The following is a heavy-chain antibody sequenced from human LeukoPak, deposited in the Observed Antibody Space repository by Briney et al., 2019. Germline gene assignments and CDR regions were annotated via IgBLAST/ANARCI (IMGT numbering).Heavy chain of an antibody. CDR1: GGSISSSTYY. CDR3: ARPYGYYGSGSYYSAWWFDP. CDR2: IYYSGST. V-gene: IGHV4-39*01. J-gene: IGHJ5*02. D-gene: IGHD3-10*01. Sequence: ASETLSLTCTVSGGSISSSTYYWGWIRQPPGKGLEWIGSIYYSGSTYYNPSLKSRVTISVDTSKNQFSLKLSSVTAADTAVYYCARPYGYYGSGSYYSAWWFDPWGQGTLVTVSS.